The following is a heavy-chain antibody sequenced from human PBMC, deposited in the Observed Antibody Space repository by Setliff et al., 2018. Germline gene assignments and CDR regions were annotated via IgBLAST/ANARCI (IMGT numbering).Heavy chain of an antibody. J-gene: IGHJ4*02. Sequence: SETLSLTCTVSGGSISSGGYYWSWIRQHPGKGLEWIGYIYTSGGTNYNPSLKSRVTISVDMSKNQFSLKLSSVIAADTAVYYCARGVSSVSWTPRYWGRGILVTVSS. D-gene: IGHD6-19*01. CDR2: IYTSGGT. CDR1: GGSISSGGYY. V-gene: IGHV4-31*03. CDR3: ARGVSSVSWTPRY.